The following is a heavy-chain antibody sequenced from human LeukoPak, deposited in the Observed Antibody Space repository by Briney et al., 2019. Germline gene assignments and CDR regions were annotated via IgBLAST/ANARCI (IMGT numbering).Heavy chain of an antibody. V-gene: IGHV4-59*12. D-gene: IGHD3-10*01. Sequence: SETLSLTCTVSGGSISSYYWSWIRQPPGKGLEWIGYIYYSGSTNYNPSLKSRVTISVDTSKNQFSLKLSSVTAADTAMYYCARSSMVRGVIIMAYWGQGTLVTVSS. J-gene: IGHJ4*02. CDR2: IYYSGST. CDR3: ARSSMVRGVIIMAY. CDR1: GGSISSYY.